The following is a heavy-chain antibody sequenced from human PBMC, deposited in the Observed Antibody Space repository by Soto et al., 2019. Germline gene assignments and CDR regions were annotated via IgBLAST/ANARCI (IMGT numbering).Heavy chain of an antibody. D-gene: IGHD6-6*01. CDR2: IYYSGNT. V-gene: IGHV4-30-4*01. CDR3: ARGIYRTSSFFDS. Sequence: LSLTFTVSGDSISTADYYWNWIRQPPGKGLEWIGYIYYSGNTYYIPSLKSRVTISVDTSKNQISLKLNSVTAADTAVYYCARGIYRTSSFFDSWGQGTLVTVSS. CDR1: GDSISTADYY. J-gene: IGHJ4*02.